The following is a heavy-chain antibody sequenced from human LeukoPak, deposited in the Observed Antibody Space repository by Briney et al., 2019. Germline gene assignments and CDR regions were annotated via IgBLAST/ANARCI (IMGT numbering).Heavy chain of an antibody. V-gene: IGHV1-18*01. Sequence: ASVKVSCKASGYTFTSYGISWVRQAPGQGLEWMGWISAYNGNTNYAQKLQGRVTMTTDTSTSTAYMELRSLRSDDTAVYYCARGGYSSGWYALNFVDYWGQGTLVTVSS. D-gene: IGHD6-19*01. CDR1: GYTFTSYG. J-gene: IGHJ4*02. CDR3: ARGGYSSGWYALNFVDY. CDR2: ISAYNGNT.